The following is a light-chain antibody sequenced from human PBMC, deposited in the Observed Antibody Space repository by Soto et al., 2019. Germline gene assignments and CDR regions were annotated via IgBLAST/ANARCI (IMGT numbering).Light chain of an antibody. V-gene: IGLV7-46*01. Sequence: QAVVTQAPSVTVAPGGTVTLTCGSSTGAVTTGHFPYWFQQKPGQAPRTLIYDTNYKHSWTPDRFSGSLLGGQAALTLSGAQAEDEAEYYCLLFHSGAYVFGTGTKLTVL. CDR3: LLFHSGAYV. J-gene: IGLJ1*01. CDR1: TGAVTTGHF. CDR2: DTN.